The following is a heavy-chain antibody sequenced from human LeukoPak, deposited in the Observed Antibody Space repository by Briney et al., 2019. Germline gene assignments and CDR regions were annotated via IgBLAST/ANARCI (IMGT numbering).Heavy chain of an antibody. V-gene: IGHV3-7*01. Sequence: GGSLRLSCAASGFTFSSYWMSWVRQAPGKGLEWVANIKQDGSEKYYVDSVKGRFTISRDNAKNSLYLQMNSLRAEDTAVYYCASSMGYKPFDYWGQGTLVTASS. CDR2: IKQDGSEK. D-gene: IGHD5-24*01. CDR1: GFTFSSYW. J-gene: IGHJ4*02. CDR3: ASSMGYKPFDY.